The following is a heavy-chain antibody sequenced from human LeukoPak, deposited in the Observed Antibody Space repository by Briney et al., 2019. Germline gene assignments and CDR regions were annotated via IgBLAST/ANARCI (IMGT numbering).Heavy chain of an antibody. J-gene: IGHJ4*02. CDR3: ARAVCSSTSCYAYYFDY. Sequence: SETLSLTCTVSGGSISSSSYYWGWIRQPPGKGLEWIGSIYYSGSTYYNPSLKSRVTISVDTSRNQFSLKLSSVTAADTAVYYRARAVCSSTSCYAYYFDYWGQGTLVTVSS. CDR1: GGSISSSSYY. D-gene: IGHD2-2*01. CDR2: IYYSGST. V-gene: IGHV4-39*07.